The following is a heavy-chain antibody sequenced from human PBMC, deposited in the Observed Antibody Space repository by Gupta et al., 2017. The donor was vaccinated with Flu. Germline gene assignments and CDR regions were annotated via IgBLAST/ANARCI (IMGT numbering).Heavy chain of an antibody. Sequence: EVQLVESGGGLVQPGGSLRLSCAISGFSVSGKYMSWVRQAPGKGLEWVSVTYTSGSAYYADSVRGRFTISRDNSRNTVYLQMNSLRAEDTAVYYCASEGPSRGLYTGSSDFDYWGQGTLVTVSS. CDR1: GFSVSGKY. CDR3: ASEGPSRGLYTGSSDFDY. V-gene: IGHV3-66*02. J-gene: IGHJ4*02. CDR2: TYTSGSA. D-gene: IGHD1-26*01.